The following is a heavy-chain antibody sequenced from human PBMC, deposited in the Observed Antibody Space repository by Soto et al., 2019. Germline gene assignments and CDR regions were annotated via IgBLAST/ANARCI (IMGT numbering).Heavy chain of an antibody. CDR1: GFTFSSYG. J-gene: IGHJ4*02. CDR3: ARECPESVVPAAMPHPPDY. D-gene: IGHD2-2*01. CDR2: IWYDGSNK. Sequence: GGSLRLSCAASGFTFSSYGMHWVRQAPGKGLEWVAVIWYDGSNKYYADSVKGRFTISRDNSKNTLYLQMNSLRAEDTAVYYCARECPESVVPAAMPHPPDYWGQGTLVTVSS. V-gene: IGHV3-33*01.